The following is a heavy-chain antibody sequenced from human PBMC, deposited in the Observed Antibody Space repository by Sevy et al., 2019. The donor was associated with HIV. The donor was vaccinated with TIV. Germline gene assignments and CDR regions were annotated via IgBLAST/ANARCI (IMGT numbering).Heavy chain of an antibody. CDR3: ARYHYDSSGFDY. CDR2: IFYSGST. D-gene: IGHD3-22*01. J-gene: IGHJ4*02. Sequence: SETLSLTCTVSGGYINSYYWSWIRQPPGKGLEWFGYIFYSGSTNYNPSLKSRVTISVDTSKNQFSLKLTSVTAADTAVYYCARYHYDSSGFDYWGQGTLVTVSS. CDR1: GGYINSYY. V-gene: IGHV4-59*01.